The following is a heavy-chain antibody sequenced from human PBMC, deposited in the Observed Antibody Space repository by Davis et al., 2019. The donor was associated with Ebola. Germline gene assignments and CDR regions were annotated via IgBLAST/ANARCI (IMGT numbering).Heavy chain of an antibody. Sequence: GESLKISCAASGFTFSSYGMHWVRQAPGKGLEWVAVIWYDGSNKYYADSVKGRFTISRDNSKNTLYLQMNSLRAEDTAVYYCAKGRGSGWPYYFDYWGQGTLVTVSS. CDR2: IWYDGSNK. J-gene: IGHJ4*02. CDR3: AKGRGSGWPYYFDY. D-gene: IGHD6-19*01. CDR1: GFTFSSYG. V-gene: IGHV3-33*06.